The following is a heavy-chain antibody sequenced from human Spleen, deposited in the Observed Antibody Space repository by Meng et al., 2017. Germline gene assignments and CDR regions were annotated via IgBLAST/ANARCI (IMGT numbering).Heavy chain of an antibody. Sequence: ASVKVSCKASGGTFSSYGISWVRQAPGQGLEWMGWINPNSGGTNFAQKFQGRVTMTRDTSISTAHMELGRLRSDDTALYYCARGSTSVDWFDPWGQGTLVTVSS. CDR1: GGTFSSYG. D-gene: IGHD2-2*01. CDR3: ARGSTSVDWFDP. J-gene: IGHJ5*02. CDR2: INPNSGGT. V-gene: IGHV1-2*02.